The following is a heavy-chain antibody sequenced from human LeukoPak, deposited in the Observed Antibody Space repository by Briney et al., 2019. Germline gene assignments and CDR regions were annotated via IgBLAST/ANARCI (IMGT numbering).Heavy chain of an antibody. D-gene: IGHD3-3*01. Sequence: GGSLRLSCAASGFTFSSYGMNWVRQAPGKGLEWVSSISTSSSYIYYADSVKGRFTISRDNAKNSLYLQMNSLRAEDTAVYYCALDYTTSGLDYWGQGTLVTVSS. J-gene: IGHJ4*02. CDR1: GFTFSSYG. CDR3: ALDYTTSGLDY. CDR2: ISTSSSYI. V-gene: IGHV3-21*01.